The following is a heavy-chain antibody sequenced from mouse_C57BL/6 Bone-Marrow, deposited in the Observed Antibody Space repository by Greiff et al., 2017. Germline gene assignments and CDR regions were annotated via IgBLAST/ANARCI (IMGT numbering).Heavy chain of an antibody. CDR2: IHPNSGST. CDR1: GYTFTSYW. V-gene: IGHV1-64*01. J-gene: IGHJ3*01. Sequence: QVQLQQPGAELVKPGASVQLSCKASGYTFTSYWMHWVKQRPGQGLEWIGMIHPNSGSTNYNEKFKSKDTLTVDKSSSTAYMQLSSLTSEDSAVYYCARGGGWLPFAYWGQGTLVTVSA. CDR3: ARGGGWLPFAY. D-gene: IGHD2-3*01.